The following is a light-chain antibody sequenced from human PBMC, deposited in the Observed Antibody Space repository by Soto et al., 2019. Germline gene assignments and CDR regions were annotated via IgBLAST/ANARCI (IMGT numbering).Light chain of an antibody. CDR2: AAS. J-gene: IGKJ2*01. CDR3: QQYGSSPQT. Sequence: EIVLTQSPGTLSLSPGERATLSCRASQSVSASYLAWYQQKPGQAPRLLIYAASSRATGIPDRFSGSGSGTDFTLTISRLEPDDFAVYYCQQYGSSPQTFGQGTKLEIK. CDR1: QSVSASY. V-gene: IGKV3-20*01.